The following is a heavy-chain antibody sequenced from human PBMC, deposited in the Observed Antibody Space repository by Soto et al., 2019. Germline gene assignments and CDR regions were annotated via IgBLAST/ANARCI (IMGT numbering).Heavy chain of an antibody. CDR3: AKGDGGLRANWTYYYYAVDG. CDR1: GGTFSRYA. Sequence: QVQLVQSGAEVKKPGSSVKVSCKASGGTFSRYAFSWVRQAPGHGPEGMGGISPMYGTANYAQKFQGRVTIIADRSTNPVYMALSSLRSDATSVYYCAKGDGGLRANWTYYYYAVDGWGPGTSVTVSS. D-gene: IGHD1-1*01. V-gene: IGHV1-69*14. CDR2: ISPMYGTA. J-gene: IGHJ6*02.